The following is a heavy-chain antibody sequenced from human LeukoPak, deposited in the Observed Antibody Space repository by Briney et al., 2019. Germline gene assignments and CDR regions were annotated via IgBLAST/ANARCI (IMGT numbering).Heavy chain of an antibody. Sequence: GGSLRVFCAASGFTFTTYGMSWVRQAPGKGLEWVSSISDSGGATFYADSVKGRFTISRDNSEKMLYLQMSSLRAEDTAVYYCAITMVRGLADRLDYWGQGTLVTVSS. CDR2: ISDSGGAT. V-gene: IGHV3-23*01. CDR1: GFTFTTYG. D-gene: IGHD3-10*01. CDR3: AITMVRGLADRLDY. J-gene: IGHJ4*02.